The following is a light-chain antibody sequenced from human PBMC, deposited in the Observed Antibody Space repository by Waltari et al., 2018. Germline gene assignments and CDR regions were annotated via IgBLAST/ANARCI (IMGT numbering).Light chain of an antibody. CDR2: EVT. Sequence: QSGLTQPASVSGSPGQSITMSCTGTSSDVGNYDPVSWYQQYPGKAPKLMVYEVTRRSAGVSDRFSGSKSGNTASLTIYGLQSEDEADYYCCSYAGLGIYVFGTGTKVTVL. CDR3: CSYAGLGIYV. J-gene: IGLJ1*01. V-gene: IGLV2-23*02. CDR1: SSDVGNYDP.